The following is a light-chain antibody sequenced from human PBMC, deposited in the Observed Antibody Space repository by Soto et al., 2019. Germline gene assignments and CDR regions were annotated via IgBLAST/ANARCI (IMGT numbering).Light chain of an antibody. CDR1: QSVSSSY. CDR2: GAS. J-gene: IGKJ1*01. Sequence: EIVLTQSPGTLSLSPGERATLSCRASQSVSSSYLAWYQQKPGQAPRLLIYGASSRATGIPDRFSGSGSGTDFTRTISRLEPEDFALYYCQQYGSSPQTFGQGTKVEIK. CDR3: QQYGSSPQT. V-gene: IGKV3-20*01.